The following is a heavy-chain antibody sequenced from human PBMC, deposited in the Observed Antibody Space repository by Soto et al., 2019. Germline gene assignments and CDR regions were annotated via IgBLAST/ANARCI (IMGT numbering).Heavy chain of an antibody. V-gene: IGHV3-49*03. CDR2: IKSKAFGGTP. D-gene: IGHD5-18*01. CDR1: GFTLGDYA. CDR3: TRDHYGRGFSSGAFDS. Sequence: PGGSLRLSCAPSGFTLGDYAMNWFRQAPGKGLEWVGFIKSKAFGGTPEYAASVKGRFTISRDDSMSIAYLQMNSLKTDDTAVYYCTRDHYGRGFSSGAFDSWGQGTPVTVSS. J-gene: IGHJ4*02.